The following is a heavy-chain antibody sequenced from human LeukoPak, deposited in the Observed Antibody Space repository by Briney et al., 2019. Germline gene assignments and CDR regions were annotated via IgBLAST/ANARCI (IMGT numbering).Heavy chain of an antibody. J-gene: IGHJ4*02. V-gene: IGHV3-21*01. CDR3: ARSHTRVPPFDY. D-gene: IGHD4/OR15-4a*01. Sequence: GGSLRLSCAASGFTFSSYSMNWVRQAPGKGLEWVSSISSSSSYIYYADSVKGRFTISRDNAKNSLYLQMNSLRAEDTAVYYCARSHTRVPPFDYGGQGPLVTVSS. CDR2: ISSSSSYI. CDR1: GFTFSSYS.